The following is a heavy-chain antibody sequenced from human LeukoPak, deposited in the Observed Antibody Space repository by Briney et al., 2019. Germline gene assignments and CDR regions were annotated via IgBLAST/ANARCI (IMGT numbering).Heavy chain of an antibody. CDR2: ISWNSGSI. J-gene: IGHJ4*02. D-gene: IGHD1-26*01. CDR1: GFTFDDYA. CDR3: AKGRTKGIPIVGATQGADY. V-gene: IGHV3-9*01. Sequence: GRSLRLSCAASGFTFDDYAMHWVRQAPGKGLEWVSGISWNSGSIGYADSVKGRFTISRDNAKNSLYLQMNSLRAEDTALYYCAKGRTKGIPIVGATQGADYWGQGTLVTVSS.